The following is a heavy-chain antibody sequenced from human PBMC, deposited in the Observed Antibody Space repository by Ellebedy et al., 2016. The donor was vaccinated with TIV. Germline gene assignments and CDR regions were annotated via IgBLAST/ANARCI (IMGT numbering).Heavy chain of an antibody. D-gene: IGHD2/OR15-2a*01. V-gene: IGHV3-72*01. CDR2: SKNKGNNYAT. Sequence: LSLTCXTSGFTFSDEHMDWVRQVPGKGLEWVGRSKNKGNNYATQYAASVKGRFTISRDDSTNSLYLQMNSLRTEDTAIYYCTKTFYFDWGQGTLVIVSS. J-gene: IGHJ4*02. CDR1: GFTFSDEH. CDR3: TKTFYFD.